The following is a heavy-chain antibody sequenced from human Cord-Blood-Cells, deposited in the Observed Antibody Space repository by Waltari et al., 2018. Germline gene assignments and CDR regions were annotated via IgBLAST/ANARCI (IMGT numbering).Heavy chain of an antibody. J-gene: IGHJ4*02. V-gene: IGHV1-18*01. Sequence: QVKLVQSVAEVKKPGASVKVSCKGSGYTFTSYRISWVRQAPGQGLEWMGWISAYNGNTNYAQKLQGRSTMTTDTSTCTSYMELRSLRSDDTAVYYCARLGATTPDYWGQGTLVTVSS. CDR3: ARLGATTPDY. D-gene: IGHD1-26*01. CDR1: GYTFTSYR. CDR2: ISAYNGNT.